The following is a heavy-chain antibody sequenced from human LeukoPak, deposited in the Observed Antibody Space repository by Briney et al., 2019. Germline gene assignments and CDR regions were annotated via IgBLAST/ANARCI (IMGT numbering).Heavy chain of an antibody. V-gene: IGHV3-53*01. CDR2: IYRGGET. Sequence: PGGSLRLSCAASGFTVSSNYLSWVRQAPGKGLEWVSVIYRGGETYYADSVKGRFTISRDNSKNTLFLQMNNLRVEDTAVYHCARAQYCSGGTCYGDYWGQGTLVTVSS. D-gene: IGHD2-15*01. CDR1: GFTVSSNY. J-gene: IGHJ4*02. CDR3: ARAQYCSGGTCYGDY.